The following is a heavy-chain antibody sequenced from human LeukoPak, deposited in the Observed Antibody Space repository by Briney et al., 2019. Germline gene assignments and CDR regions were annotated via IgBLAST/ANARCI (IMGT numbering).Heavy chain of an antibody. CDR3: ARGGLRYFDWLHRSYYFDY. Sequence: SETLSLTCAVYGGSSSGYYWSWIRQPPGKGLEWIGEINHSGSTNYNPSLKSRVTISVDTSKNQFSLKLSSVTAADTAVYYCARGGLRYFDWLHRSYYFDYGGQGTLVTVSS. CDR1: GGSSSGYY. J-gene: IGHJ4*02. V-gene: IGHV4-34*01. CDR2: INHSGST. D-gene: IGHD3-9*01.